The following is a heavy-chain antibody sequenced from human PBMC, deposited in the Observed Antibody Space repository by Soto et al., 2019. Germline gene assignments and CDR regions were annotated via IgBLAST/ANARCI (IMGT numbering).Heavy chain of an antibody. V-gene: IGHV4-39*01. Sequence: PSETLSLTCTVSGGSISSSSYYWGWIRQPPGKGLEWIGSIYYSGSTYYNPSLKSRVTISVDTSKNQFSLKLSSVTAADTAVYYCASAFGVVILFDYWGKGTLVTVSS. CDR1: GGSISSSSYY. J-gene: IGHJ4*02. CDR2: IYYSGST. CDR3: ASAFGVVILFDY. D-gene: IGHD3-3*01.